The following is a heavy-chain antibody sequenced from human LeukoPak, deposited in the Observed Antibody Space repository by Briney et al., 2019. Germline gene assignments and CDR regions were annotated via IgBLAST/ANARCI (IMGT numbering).Heavy chain of an antibody. Sequence: SVKVSCKASGGTFSSYAISWVRQAPGQGLEWMGGIIPIFGTANYAQRFQGRVTITTDESTSTAYMELSSLRSEDTAVYYCARGEWELLTFDYWGQGTLVTVSS. V-gene: IGHV1-69*05. D-gene: IGHD1-26*01. CDR2: IIPIFGTA. J-gene: IGHJ4*02. CDR3: ARGEWELLTFDY. CDR1: GGTFSSYA.